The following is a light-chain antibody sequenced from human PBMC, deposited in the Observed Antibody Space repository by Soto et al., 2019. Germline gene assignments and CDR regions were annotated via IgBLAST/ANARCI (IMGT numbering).Light chain of an antibody. Sequence: EIVLTQSPGTLSLSPGERATLSCRASQSVSSSYLAWYQQKPGQAPRLLMYSASSRATGIPDRFSGSGSGTDFTLTISRLEPEDFALYHCQQYGSSPWTFGQGTKVEIK. J-gene: IGKJ1*01. V-gene: IGKV3-20*01. CDR1: QSVSSSY. CDR3: QQYGSSPWT. CDR2: SAS.